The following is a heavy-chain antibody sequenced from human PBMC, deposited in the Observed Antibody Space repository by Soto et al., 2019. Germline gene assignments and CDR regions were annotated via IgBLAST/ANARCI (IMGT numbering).Heavy chain of an antibody. CDR2: IYYSGST. D-gene: IGHD3-10*01. J-gene: IGHJ3*02. V-gene: IGHV4-39*01. CDR1: GGSISSSSYY. Sequence: SETLSLTCTVSGGSISSSSYYWGWIRQPPGKGLEWIGSIYYSGSTYYNPSLKSRVTISVDTSKNQFSLKLSSVTAADTAVYYCARVERAYGSGAVGAFDIWGQGTMVTVSS. CDR3: ARVERAYGSGAVGAFDI.